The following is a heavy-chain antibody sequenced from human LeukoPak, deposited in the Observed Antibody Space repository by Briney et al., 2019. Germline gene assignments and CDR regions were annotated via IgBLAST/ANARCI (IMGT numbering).Heavy chain of an antibody. Sequence: GASVKVSCKASGYTFTGYYMHWVRQAPGQGLEWMGWINPNSGGTNYAQKFQGRVTMTRDTSISTAYMELSRLRSDDTAVYYCARDLTRQLVSPTFYWGQGTLVTVSS. CDR1: GYTFTGYY. D-gene: IGHD6-13*01. CDR3: ARDLTRQLVSPTFY. J-gene: IGHJ4*02. V-gene: IGHV1-2*02. CDR2: INPNSGGT.